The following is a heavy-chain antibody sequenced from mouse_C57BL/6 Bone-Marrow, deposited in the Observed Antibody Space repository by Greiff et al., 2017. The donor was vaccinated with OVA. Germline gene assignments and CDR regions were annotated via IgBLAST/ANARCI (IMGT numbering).Heavy chain of an antibody. V-gene: IGHV1-15*01. CDR3: TRYQAY. CDR1: GYTFTDYE. Sequence: VQLQQSGAELVRPGASVTLSCKSSGYTFTDYEMHWVKQTPVHGLEWIGAIDPETGGTAYNQKFKGKAILTADKSSSTAYMELRSLTSEDSAVYYWTRYQAYWGQGTLVTVSA. CDR2: IDPETGGT. J-gene: IGHJ3*01.